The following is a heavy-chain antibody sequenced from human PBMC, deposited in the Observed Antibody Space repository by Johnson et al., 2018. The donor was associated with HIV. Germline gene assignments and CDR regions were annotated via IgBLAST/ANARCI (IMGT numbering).Heavy chain of an antibody. D-gene: IGHD6-6*01. V-gene: IGHV3-30*03. J-gene: IGHJ3*02. Sequence: MQLVESGGGLVQPGGSLRLSCAASGFTFSSYGMHWVRQAPGKGLEWVAVISYDGSNKYYADSVKGRFTISRDNSKNTLYLQMNSLRAEDTAVYYCARGGGYSIAAPSDAFDIWGQGTMVTVSS. CDR1: GFTFSSYG. CDR2: ISYDGSNK. CDR3: ARGGGYSIAAPSDAFDI.